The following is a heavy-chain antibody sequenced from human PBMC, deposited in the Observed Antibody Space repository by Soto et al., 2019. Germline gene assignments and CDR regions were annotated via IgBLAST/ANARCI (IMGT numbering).Heavy chain of an antibody. CDR3: ARDKDSSGYYSHY. CDR2: IIPILGIA. CDR1: GGTFSSYT. Sequence: QVQLVQSGAEVKKPGSSVKVSCKASGGTFSSYTISWVRQAHGQWLEWMGRIIPILGIANYAQKFQGRVTITADKSASTAYMELSSLIFEDTAVYYCARDKDSSGYYSHYWGQGTLVTVSS. J-gene: IGHJ4*02. V-gene: IGHV1-69*08. D-gene: IGHD3-22*01.